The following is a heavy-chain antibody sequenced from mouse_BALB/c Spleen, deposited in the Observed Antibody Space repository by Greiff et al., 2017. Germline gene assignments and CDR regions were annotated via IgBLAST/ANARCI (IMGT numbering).Heavy chain of an antibody. V-gene: IGHV1-39*01. Sequence: VQLQQSGPELVKPGASVKISCKASGYSFTGYNMNWVKQSNGKGLEWIGNIDPYYGGTSYNQKFKGKATLTVDKSSSTAYMQLKSLTSEDSAVYYCGRGECGNYGWYFDVWGAGTTVTVSS. D-gene: IGHD2-10*02. CDR3: GRGECGNYGWYFDV. CDR2: IDPYYGGT. CDR1: GYSFTGYN. J-gene: IGHJ1*01.